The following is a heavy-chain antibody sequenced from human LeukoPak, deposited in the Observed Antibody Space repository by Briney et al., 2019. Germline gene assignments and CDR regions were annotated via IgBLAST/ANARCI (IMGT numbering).Heavy chain of an antibody. CDR2: IYSGGST. J-gene: IGHJ4*02. CDR3: AGVSKSATTGTVLDY. V-gene: IGHV3-53*01. CDR1: GLTVSGLY. D-gene: IGHD6-13*01. Sequence: YPGGSLRLSCATSGLTVSGLYMSWVRQAPGKGLEWVSLIYSGGSTSYADSVRGRFTISRDNSKNTLYLQMNSLRVEDTALYYCAGVSKSATTGTVLDYWGQGTLVTVSS.